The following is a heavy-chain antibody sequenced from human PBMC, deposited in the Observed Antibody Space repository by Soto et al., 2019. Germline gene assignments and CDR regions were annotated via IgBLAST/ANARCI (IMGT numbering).Heavy chain of an antibody. CDR1: GYTFTTYG. J-gene: IGHJ4*02. V-gene: IGHV1-18*01. CDR3: ARGAHGSGYAVY. CDR2: ISGYNGNT. Sequence: QVQLVQSGTEVKKPGASVKVSCKTSGYTFTTYGVNWVRQAPGQGLEWMGWISGYNGNTNYPQKFQGRVTLTTDTSRSTAYMALRSLTFEDTAVYYCARGAHGSGYAVYWGQGTLVTVSS. D-gene: IGHD3-3*01.